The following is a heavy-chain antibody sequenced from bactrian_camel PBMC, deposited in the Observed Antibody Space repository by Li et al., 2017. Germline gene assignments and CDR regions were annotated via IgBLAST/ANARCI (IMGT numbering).Heavy chain of an antibody. CDR1: GWTYSTYS. J-gene: IGHJ4*01. V-gene: IGHV3S53*01. CDR2: LDSDRSA. Sequence: QVQLVESGGEAVQPGGSLRPSCVVSGWTYSTYSMAWFRQAPGKEREGVAALDSDRSASYADSVKGRFTISRDNARNSVYLQMYSLKLEDTAMYYCAADFGPYCSGSYLARRANFEGQGTQVTVS. D-gene: IGHD2*01.